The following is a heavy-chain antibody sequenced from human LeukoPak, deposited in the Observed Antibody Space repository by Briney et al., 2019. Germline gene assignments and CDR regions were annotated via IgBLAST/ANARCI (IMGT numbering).Heavy chain of an antibody. D-gene: IGHD3-3*01. CDR1: GFTFSSYE. CDR3: ATLCYDFWSGWFDP. V-gene: IGHV3-48*03. Sequence: GGSLRLSCAASGFTFSSYEMNWVRQAPGKGLEWVSYISSSGSTIYYADSVKGRFTISRDNAKNSLYLQMNSLRAEDTAVYYCATLCYDFWSGWFDPWGQGTLVTVSS. CDR2: ISSSGSTI. J-gene: IGHJ5*02.